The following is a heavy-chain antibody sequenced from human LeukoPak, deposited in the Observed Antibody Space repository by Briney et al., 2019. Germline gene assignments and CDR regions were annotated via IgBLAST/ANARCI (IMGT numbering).Heavy chain of an antibody. CDR3: ARVDEKGMDV. CDR1: GFTVSSNY. D-gene: IGHD2-2*03. Sequence: GGSLRLSCAASGFTVSSNYMNWVRQAPEKGLEWVSSISSSSSYIYYADSVKGRFTISRDNAKNSLYLQMNSLRAEDTAVYYCARVDEKGMDVWGQGTTVTVSS. V-gene: IGHV3-21*01. J-gene: IGHJ6*02. CDR2: ISSSSSYI.